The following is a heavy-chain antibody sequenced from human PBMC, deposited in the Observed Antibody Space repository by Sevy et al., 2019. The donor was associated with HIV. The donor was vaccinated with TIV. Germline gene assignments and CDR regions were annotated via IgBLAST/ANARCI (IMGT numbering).Heavy chain of an antibody. V-gene: IGHV1-2*06. J-gene: IGHJ3*02. CDR3: VREDINAPRTLLSFDI. CDR2: INPNSGVT. CDR1: GYIFSDYN. Sequence: ASVKVSCKTTGYIFSDYNMHWVRQAPGQGLEWMALINPNSGVTNYAQKFRGRVSLTRDTSMSTAYMELSALTSDDTAVYYCVREDINAPRTLLSFDIWGQGTMVTVSS. D-gene: IGHD3-3*01.